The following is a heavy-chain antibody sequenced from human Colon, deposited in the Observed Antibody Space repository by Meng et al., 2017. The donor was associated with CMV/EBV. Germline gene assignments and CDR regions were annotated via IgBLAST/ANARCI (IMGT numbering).Heavy chain of an antibody. V-gene: IGHV1-46*01. CDR2: INPSDGSK. D-gene: IGHD3-22*01. J-gene: IGHJ5*02. CDR1: FTSYY. Sequence: FTSYYIPGGRRAPGQGLEWLEMINPSDGSKRYAQKFRGRVTRTRDMSPSTVYMELSSLRSEDTAVYSCARSEGDESSDNYFANWFDPWGQGTLVPSPQ. CDR3: ARSEGDESSDNYFANWFDP.